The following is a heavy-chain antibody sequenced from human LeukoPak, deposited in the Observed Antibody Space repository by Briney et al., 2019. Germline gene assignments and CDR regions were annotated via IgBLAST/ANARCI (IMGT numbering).Heavy chain of an antibody. V-gene: IGHV3-33*01. CDR3: ARDNYYDSPAHYYYYMDV. D-gene: IGHD3-22*01. J-gene: IGHJ6*03. CDR1: GFTFSSYG. CDR2: IWYDGSNK. Sequence: QPGRSLRLSCAASGFTFSSYGMHWVRQAPGKGLEWVAVIWYDGSNKYYADSVKGRFTISRDNSKNTLYLQMNSRRAEDTAVYYCARDNYYDSPAHYYYYMDVWGKGTTVTVSS.